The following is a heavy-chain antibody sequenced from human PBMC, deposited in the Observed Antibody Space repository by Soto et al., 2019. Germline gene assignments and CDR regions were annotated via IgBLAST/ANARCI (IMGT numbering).Heavy chain of an antibody. CDR3: KAAAGSYNWFDP. CDR1: GFTFSNAW. V-gene: IGHV3-15*01. Sequence: GGSLRLSCAASGFTFSNAWMSWVRQAPGKGLEWVGRIKSKIDGGTTDYAAPVKGRFAISRDDSKNTLYLQMNSLKTEDTAVYYCKAAAGSYNWFDPWGQGTLVTVSS. J-gene: IGHJ5*02. D-gene: IGHD6-13*01. CDR2: IKSKIDGGTT.